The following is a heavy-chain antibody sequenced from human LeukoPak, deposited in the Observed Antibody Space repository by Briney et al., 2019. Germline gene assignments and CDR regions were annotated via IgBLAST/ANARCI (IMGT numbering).Heavy chain of an antibody. V-gene: IGHV3-23*01. CDR1: GLTLSIYA. CDR3: AKDVTDPPRGNY. J-gene: IGHJ4*02. Sequence: GGSVTLSCPPSGLTLSIYAMSWVRHAPGKGMEWLSFISGSGGRTYYTHSVRRRFNIYRDNSKNTLYLQKNSVRAEDTAVYYCAKDVTDPPRGNYWGQGALVTVSS. CDR2: ISGSGGRT.